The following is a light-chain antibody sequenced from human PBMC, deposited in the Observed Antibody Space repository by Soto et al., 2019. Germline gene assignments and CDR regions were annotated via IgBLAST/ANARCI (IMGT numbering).Light chain of an antibody. Sequence: EIVMTQSPATLSVSPGERATLSCRTSQSVSSNLAWYQQKPVQAPRLLIYGSSTRATGIPARFSGSGSGTDFTLTISRLEPEDFAVYYCQQYGSSPVTFGPGTKVDIK. CDR2: GSS. CDR1: QSVSSN. CDR3: QQYGSSPVT. V-gene: IGKV3-20*01. J-gene: IGKJ3*01.